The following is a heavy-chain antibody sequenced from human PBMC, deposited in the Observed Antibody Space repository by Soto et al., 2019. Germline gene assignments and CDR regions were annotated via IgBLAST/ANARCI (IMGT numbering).Heavy chain of an antibody. Sequence: GESLKISCKGSGYSFTSYWIGLVRQMPGKGLEWVGIIYPGDSETRYSPSFQGQVTISAEKSISTAYLQWSSLKASDTAMYCWARPRIAARNLLFDYWGQGTLVTVSS. V-gene: IGHV5-51*01. CDR1: GYSFTSYW. CDR3: ARPRIAARNLLFDY. CDR2: IYPGDSET. D-gene: IGHD6-6*01. J-gene: IGHJ4*02.